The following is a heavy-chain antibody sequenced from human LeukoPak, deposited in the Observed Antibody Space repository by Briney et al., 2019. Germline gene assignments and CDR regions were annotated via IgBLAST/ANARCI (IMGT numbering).Heavy chain of an antibody. J-gene: IGHJ4*02. CDR2: ISTSGGST. CDR3: AKRASPPYHFDY. Sequence: GGSLRLSCAASGFTFSSHAMSWVRQAPGKGLEWVSAISTSGGSTYYADSVKGRFTISRDNSKNTLYLQMNSLSAEDTAVYYCAKRASPPYHFDYWGQGTLVTVSS. CDR1: GFTFSSHA. V-gene: IGHV3-23*01. D-gene: IGHD2-2*01.